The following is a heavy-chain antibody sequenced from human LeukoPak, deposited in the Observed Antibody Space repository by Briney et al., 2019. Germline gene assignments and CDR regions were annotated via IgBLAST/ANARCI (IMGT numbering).Heavy chain of an antibody. CDR2: ISGSSGTI. J-gene: IGHJ6*03. Sequence: GSLRLSCAAFRFTFSTHSMNWVRQAPGKGLGWGSYISGSSGTIYYAASVKGRFTISRDNAKNSLYLPMHSLRAEDTALYYCEIRPEFAASYYMDVWGKGTTVTVSS. CDR1: RFTFSTHS. CDR3: EIRPEFAASYYMDV. D-gene: IGHD3-10*01. V-gene: IGHV3-48*01.